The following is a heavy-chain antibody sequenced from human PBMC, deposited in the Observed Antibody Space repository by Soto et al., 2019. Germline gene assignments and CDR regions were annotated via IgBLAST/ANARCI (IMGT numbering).Heavy chain of an antibody. CDR2: IYSGGST. Sequence: GGSLRLSCAASGVTVSSNYMSWVRQAPGKGLEWVSLIYSGGSTSYADSVKGRFTISRDNSKSTLYLQMNSLGAEDTAVYYCARARYDSSGSLGYWGQGTLVTVSS. J-gene: IGHJ4*02. CDR1: GVTVSSNY. V-gene: IGHV3-53*01. CDR3: ARARYDSSGSLGY. D-gene: IGHD3-22*01.